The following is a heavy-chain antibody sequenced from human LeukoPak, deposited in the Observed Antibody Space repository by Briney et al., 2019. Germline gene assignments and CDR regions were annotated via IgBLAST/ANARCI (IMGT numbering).Heavy chain of an antibody. Sequence: GGSLRLSCLASGFTSSGHYIDWVRQAPGKGLEWVSYISSSGSTIYYADSVKGRFTISRDNAKNSLYLQMNSLRAEDTAVYYCAELGITMIGGVWGKGTTVTISS. CDR3: AELGITMIGGV. V-gene: IGHV3-11*04. CDR1: GFTSSGHY. CDR2: ISSSGSTI. J-gene: IGHJ6*04. D-gene: IGHD3-10*02.